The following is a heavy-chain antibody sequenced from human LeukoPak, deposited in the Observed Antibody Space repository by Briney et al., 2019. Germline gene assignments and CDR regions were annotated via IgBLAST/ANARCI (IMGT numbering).Heavy chain of an antibody. CDR3: ARGNGRITIFGEWLLVAFDI. CDR1: GGTFSSYA. D-gene: IGHD3-3*01. Sequence: SVKVSCKASGGTFSSYAISWVRQAPGQGLEWMGGIIPIFGTANYAQKFQGRVTITADESTSTAYMELSSLRSEDTAVYYCARGNGRITIFGEWLLVAFDIWGQGTMVTASS. J-gene: IGHJ3*02. V-gene: IGHV1-69*13. CDR2: IIPIFGTA.